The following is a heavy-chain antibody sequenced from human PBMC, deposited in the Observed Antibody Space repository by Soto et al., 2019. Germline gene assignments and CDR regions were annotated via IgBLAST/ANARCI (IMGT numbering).Heavy chain of an antibody. CDR3: PKGGMEWLSWFGP. Sequence: GGSLRLSCAASGFTFDDYAMHWVRQAPGKGLEWVSGISWNSGIVGYADSVKGRFTISRDNAKTSLYLQMNSLRAEDTAFYYCPKGGMEWLSWFGPWGQGTLVPVYS. J-gene: IGHJ5*02. D-gene: IGHD3-3*01. CDR1: GFTFDDYA. CDR2: ISWNSGIV. V-gene: IGHV3-9*01.